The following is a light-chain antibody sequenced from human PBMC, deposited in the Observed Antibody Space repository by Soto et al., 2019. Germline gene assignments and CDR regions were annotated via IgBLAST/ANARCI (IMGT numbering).Light chain of an antibody. Sequence: EIVLAQSPATLSLPAGERATLSCRASQSVGNNLAWYQQKPGQAPGLLIYEASTTATGIPARFSGSGSGTDFTLTISSLEPEDFAAYYCQQNDSRPLTFGGGTKVDIK. CDR2: EAS. V-gene: IGKV3-11*01. CDR3: QQNDSRPLT. CDR1: QSVGNN. J-gene: IGKJ4*01.